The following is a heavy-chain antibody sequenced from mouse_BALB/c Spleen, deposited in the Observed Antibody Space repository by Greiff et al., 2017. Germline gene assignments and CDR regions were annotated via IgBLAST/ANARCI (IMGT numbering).Heavy chain of an antibody. CDR2: ISSGGSYT. Sequence: DVQLVESGGGLVKPGGSLKLSCAASGFTFSSYGMSWVRQTPDKRLEWVATISSGGSYTYYPDSVKGRFTISRDNAKNTLYLQMSSLKSEDTAMYYCASYGYPYAMDYWGQGTSVTVSS. J-gene: IGHJ4*01. CDR1: GFTFSSYG. D-gene: IGHD2-2*01. CDR3: ASYGYPYAMDY. V-gene: IGHV5-6*01.